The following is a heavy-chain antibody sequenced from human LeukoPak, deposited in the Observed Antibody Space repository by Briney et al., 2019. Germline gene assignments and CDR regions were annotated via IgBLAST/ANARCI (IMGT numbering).Heavy chain of an antibody. CDR2: VSGRDDST. CDR1: GFTFSNYA. Sequence: GASLRLSCAASGFTFSNYAMSWVRQAPGKGLEWVSAVSGRDDSTYYADSVKGRFTISRDTSKNTLYLQMNSLRAEDTAVYYCAKRGDSGSYHYYYYGMDVWGQGTTVTVSS. V-gene: IGHV3-23*01. J-gene: IGHJ6*02. D-gene: IGHD1-26*01. CDR3: AKRGDSGSYHYYYYGMDV.